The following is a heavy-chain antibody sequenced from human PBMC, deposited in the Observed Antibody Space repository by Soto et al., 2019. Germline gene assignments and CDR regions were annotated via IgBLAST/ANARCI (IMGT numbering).Heavy chain of an antibody. CDR1: GGSFSGYY. V-gene: IGHV4-34*01. D-gene: IGHD5-12*01. CDR2: INHSGST. Sequence: SETLSLTCAVYGGSFSGYYWSWIRQPPGKGLEWIGEINHSGSTNYNPSLKSRVTISVDTSKNQFSLKLSSVTAADTAVYYCARGPRGYDVQYYYYMDVWGKGTTVTVSS. CDR3: ARGPRGYDVQYYYYMDV. J-gene: IGHJ6*03.